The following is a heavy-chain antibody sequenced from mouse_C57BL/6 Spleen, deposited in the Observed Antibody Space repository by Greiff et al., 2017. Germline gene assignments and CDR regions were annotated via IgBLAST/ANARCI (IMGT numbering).Heavy chain of an antibody. D-gene: IGHD1-1*01. V-gene: IGHV5-6*01. CDR1: GFTFSSYG. J-gene: IGHJ2*01. CDR3: ARRYGSSPYYFDY. Sequence: VQLQQSGGDLVKPGGSLKLSCAASGFTFSSYGMSWVRQTPDKRLEWVATISSGGSYTYYPDSVKGRFTISRDNAKNTLYLQMSSLKSEDTAMYYCARRYGSSPYYFDYWGQGTTLTVSS. CDR2: ISSGGSYT.